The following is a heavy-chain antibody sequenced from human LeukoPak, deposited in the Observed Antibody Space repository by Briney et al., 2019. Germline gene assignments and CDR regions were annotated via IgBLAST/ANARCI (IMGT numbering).Heavy chain of an antibody. CDR2: IGSSGRTI. J-gene: IGHJ4*02. D-gene: IGHD3-9*01. CDR1: GFTFSDYY. CDR3: AKDAELLRYFDWLLLYFDY. V-gene: IGHV3-11*04. Sequence: GGSLRLSCAASGFTFSDYYMSWIRQAPGKGLEWVSYIGSSGRTIYYADSVKGRFTISRDNSKNTLYLQMNSLRAEDTAVYYCAKDAELLRYFDWLLLYFDYWGQGTLVTVSS.